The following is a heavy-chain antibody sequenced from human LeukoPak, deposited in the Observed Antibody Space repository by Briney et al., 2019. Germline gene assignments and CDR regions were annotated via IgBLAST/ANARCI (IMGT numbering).Heavy chain of an antibody. Sequence: PSETLSLTCTVSSGSISSSTYSWGWIRQPPGKGLEWSATIYYSGSAYYNPSLNSPFTVSVDTPKNQFSLKLSSVTAADASVYYCARQFITGTGRGYFDSWGQGSLVSVS. CDR3: ARQFITGTGRGYFDS. CDR1: SGSISSSTYS. V-gene: IGHV4-39*01. D-gene: IGHD1-20*01. J-gene: IGHJ4*02. CDR2: IYYSGSA.